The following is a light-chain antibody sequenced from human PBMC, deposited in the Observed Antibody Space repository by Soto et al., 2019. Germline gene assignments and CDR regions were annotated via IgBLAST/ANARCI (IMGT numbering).Light chain of an antibody. CDR3: AAWDDRLSDLL. CDR2: SNY. V-gene: IGLV1-44*01. J-gene: IGLJ2*01. Sequence: QSVLTQPPSASATPGQTVTISCSGSNSNIGSNPVHWYQQFPGTAPKVLIYSNYQRPSGVPDRISGSKSGTSASLAISGLQSEDEADYYCAAWDDRLSDLLFGGGTKVTVL. CDR1: NSNIGSNP.